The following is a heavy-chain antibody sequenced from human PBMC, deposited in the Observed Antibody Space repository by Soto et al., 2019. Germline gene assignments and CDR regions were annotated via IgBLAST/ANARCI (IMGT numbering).Heavy chain of an antibody. V-gene: IGHV3-30-3*01. CDR3: ARSKSSFDY. D-gene: IGHD4-4*01. CDR2: ISYDGSNK. CDR1: GFTFSSYA. J-gene: IGHJ4*02. Sequence: VGSLRLSCAASGFTFSSYAMHWVRQAPGKGLEWVAVISYDGSNKYYADSVKGRFTISRDNSKNTLYLQMNSLRAEDTAVYYCARSKSSFDYWGQGTLVTVSS.